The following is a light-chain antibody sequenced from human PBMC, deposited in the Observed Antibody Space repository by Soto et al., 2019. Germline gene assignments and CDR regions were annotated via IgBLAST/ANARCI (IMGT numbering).Light chain of an antibody. CDR2: DND. J-gene: IGLJ3*02. CDR1: SSNIGKNY. V-gene: IGLV1-51*01. Sequence: QSVLTQPPAVSEAPGQKVTISCSGSSSNIGKNYVSWYQQFPGTAPKLLIYDNDKRPSGIPDRFSGSKSGTSATLGIAGLQTGDEADYYCGAWDSSLTAGVFGGGTKLTVL. CDR3: GAWDSSLTAGV.